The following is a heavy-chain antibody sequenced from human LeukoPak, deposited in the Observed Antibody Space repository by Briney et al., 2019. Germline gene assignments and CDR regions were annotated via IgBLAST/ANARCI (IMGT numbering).Heavy chain of an antibody. CDR2: IYYSGST. J-gene: IGHJ4*02. CDR1: GGSISSGDYY. V-gene: IGHV4-30-4*08. CDR3: ARGGDYGSGSNSYY. D-gene: IGHD3-10*01. Sequence: SQTLSLTCTVSGGSISSGDYYWSWIRQPPGKGLEWIGYIYYSGSTYYNPSLKSRVTISVDTSKNQFSLKLSSVTAEDTAVYYCARGGDYGSGSNSYYWGQGTLVTVSS.